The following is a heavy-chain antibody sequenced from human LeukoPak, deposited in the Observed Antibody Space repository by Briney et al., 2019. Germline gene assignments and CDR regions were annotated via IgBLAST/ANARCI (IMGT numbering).Heavy chain of an antibody. CDR1: GGSFSGYY. V-gene: IGHV4-34*01. CDR2: INHSGST. CDR3: ARLRGDSLDV. Sequence: SETLSLTCAVYGGSFSGYYWSWIRQPPGKGLEWIGEINHSGSTNYNPSLKSRVTISVDTSKNQFSLKLSSVTAADTAVYYCARLRGDSLDVWGQGTTATVSS. D-gene: IGHD3-10*01. J-gene: IGHJ6*02.